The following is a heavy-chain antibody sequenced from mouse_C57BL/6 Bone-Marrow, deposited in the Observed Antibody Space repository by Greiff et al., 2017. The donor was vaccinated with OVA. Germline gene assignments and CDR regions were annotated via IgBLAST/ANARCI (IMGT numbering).Heavy chain of an antibody. Sequence: VKLQQPGAELVMPGASVKLSCKASGYTFTSYWMHWVKQRPGQGLEWIGEIDPSDSYTNYNQKFKGKSTLTVDKSSSTAYMQLSSLTSEDSAVYYCAREYGSSSAWFAYWGQGTLVTVSA. J-gene: IGHJ3*01. CDR2: IDPSDSYT. V-gene: IGHV1-69*01. CDR3: AREYGSSSAWFAY. D-gene: IGHD1-1*01. CDR1: GYTFTSYW.